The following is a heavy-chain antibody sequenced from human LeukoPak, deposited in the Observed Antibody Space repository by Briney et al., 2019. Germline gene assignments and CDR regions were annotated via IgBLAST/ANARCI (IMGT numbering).Heavy chain of an antibody. CDR3: ASSEGEYSSSFDY. CDR2: ISYDGSSK. CDR1: GFTFNTYG. Sequence: GGSLRLSCAASGFTFNTYGMHWVRQAPGKGLEWVAVISYDGSSKYYADSVKGRFTISRDNSKNTLYLQMNSLKIEDTAVYYCASSEGEYSSSFDYWGQGTLVTVSS. J-gene: IGHJ4*02. D-gene: IGHD6-6*01. V-gene: IGHV3-30*03.